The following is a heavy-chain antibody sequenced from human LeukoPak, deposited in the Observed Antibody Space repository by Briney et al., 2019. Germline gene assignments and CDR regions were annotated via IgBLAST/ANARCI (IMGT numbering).Heavy chain of an antibody. Sequence: SETPSLTCTVSGGSISSYYWSWIRQPPGKGLEWIGYIYYSGSANYNPSLKSRVTISVDTSKNQFSLKLSSVTAADTAVYYCARQLIAAAGTPLYYYYGMDVWGQGTTVTVSS. CDR3: ARQLIAAAGTPLYYYYGMDV. CDR1: GGSISSYY. D-gene: IGHD6-13*01. V-gene: IGHV4-59*01. J-gene: IGHJ6*02. CDR2: IYYSGSA.